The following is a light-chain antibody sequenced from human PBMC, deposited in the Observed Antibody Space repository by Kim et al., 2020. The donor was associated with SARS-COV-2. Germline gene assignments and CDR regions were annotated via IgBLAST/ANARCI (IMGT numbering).Light chain of an antibody. CDR2: GVS. CDR3: QQYVNSQWT. J-gene: IGKJ1*01. V-gene: IGKV3-20*01. CDR1: QSVSTSY. Sequence: SAGERATLSCRASQSVSTSYLAWYQKKPGQAPRLLIYGVSSRATGIPDRFSGSGSGTDFTLTISRLEPEDFAVYYCQQYVNSQWTFGQGTKVDIK.